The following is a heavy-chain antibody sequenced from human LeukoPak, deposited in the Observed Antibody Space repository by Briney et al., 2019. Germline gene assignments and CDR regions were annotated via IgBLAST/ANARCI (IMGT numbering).Heavy chain of an antibody. D-gene: IGHD6-13*01. CDR1: GFTLSSYE. V-gene: IGHV3-23*01. Sequence: GGSLRLSCTVSGFTLSSYEMSWIRQAPGKGPEWVSSIDYDGGSGHYADSVKGRFTISRDNSNNTLFLHLNSLRGEDTAVYYCANIAAAGYFDYWGQGTLVTVSS. CDR2: IDYDGGSG. J-gene: IGHJ4*02. CDR3: ANIAAAGYFDY.